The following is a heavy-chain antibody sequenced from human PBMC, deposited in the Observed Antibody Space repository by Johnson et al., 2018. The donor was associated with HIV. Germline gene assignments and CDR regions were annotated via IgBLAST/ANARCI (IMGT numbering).Heavy chain of an antibody. CDR2: ISSSGSTI. CDR3: ARDRVYDLVEMATSMRRDPGAFDI. V-gene: IGHV3-48*04. Sequence: VQLVESGGGVVQPGGPLRLSCAASGFTFRTNGMHWVRQAPGKGLEWISYISSSGSTISYADSVKGRFPIPRDTAKYSLYLQMNSLRAEDTAVYYCARDRVYDLVEMATSMRRDPGAFDIWGQGTMVTVSS. D-gene: IGHD5-24*01. CDR1: GFTFRTNG. J-gene: IGHJ3*02.